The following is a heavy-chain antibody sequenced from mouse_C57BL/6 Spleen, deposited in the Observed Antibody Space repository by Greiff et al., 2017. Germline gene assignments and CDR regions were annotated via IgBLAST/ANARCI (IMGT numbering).Heavy chain of an antibody. CDR3: ARGIYRYWYFDV. Sequence: QVQLQQSGAELVKPGASVKMSCKASGYTFTSYWITWVKQRPGQGLEWIGDIYPGSGSTNYNEKFKSKATLTVDTSSSTAYMQLSSLTSEDSAVYYCARGIYRYWYFDVWGTGTTVTVSS. CDR2: IYPGSGST. CDR1: GYTFTSYW. D-gene: IGHD2-1*01. J-gene: IGHJ1*03. V-gene: IGHV1-55*01.